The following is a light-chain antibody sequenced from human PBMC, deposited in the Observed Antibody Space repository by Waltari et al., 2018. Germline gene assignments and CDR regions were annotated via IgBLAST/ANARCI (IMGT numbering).Light chain of an antibody. J-gene: IGKJ5*01. CDR2: GTS. V-gene: IGKV1-9*01. Sequence: DIQLTQSPSFLSASVGDRVTITCRASQGTNNYLAWYHQKPGKAPNLLIYGTSTLQSGVPSRFSGSQSGTEFTLTISSLQPEDFATYYCQQFKSFLFTFGQGTRLDIK. CDR1: QGTNNY. CDR3: QQFKSFLFT.